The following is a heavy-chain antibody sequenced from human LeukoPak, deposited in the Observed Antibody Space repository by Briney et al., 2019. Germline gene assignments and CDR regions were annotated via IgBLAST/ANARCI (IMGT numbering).Heavy chain of an antibody. J-gene: IGHJ4*01. Sequence: SETLSLTCAVSADSINTYYWSWIRQPPGKGLEWIGYTYYRGSTNYNPSLKSRVTISVDTSKNQFSLKLTSVTAADTAVYFCASGESRNYYYFDYWGHGILVTVSS. V-gene: IGHV4-59*01. CDR2: TYYRGST. CDR1: ADSINTYY. D-gene: IGHD3-10*01. CDR3: ASGESRNYYYFDY.